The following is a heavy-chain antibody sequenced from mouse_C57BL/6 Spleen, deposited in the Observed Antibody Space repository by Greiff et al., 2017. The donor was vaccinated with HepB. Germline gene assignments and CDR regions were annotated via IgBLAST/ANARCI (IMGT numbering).Heavy chain of an antibody. CDR2: IHPNSGST. V-gene: IGHV1-64*01. CDR3: ARRDGSRDWFAY. J-gene: IGHJ3*01. D-gene: IGHD1-1*01. CDR1: GYTFTSYW. Sequence: QVQLQQPGAELVKPGASVKLSCKASGYTFTSYWMHWVKQRPGQGLEWIGIIHPNSGSTNYNEKFKSKATLTVDKSSSTAYMQLSSLTSEDSAVYYCARRDGSRDWFAYWGQGTLVTVSA.